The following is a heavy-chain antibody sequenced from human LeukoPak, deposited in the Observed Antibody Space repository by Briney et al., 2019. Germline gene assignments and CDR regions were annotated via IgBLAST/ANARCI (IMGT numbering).Heavy chain of an antibody. Sequence: GGSLRLSCAASGFTFSSYAMHWVRQAPGKGLEWVAVISYDGSNKYYADSVKGRFTISRDNSKNTLYLQMNSLRAEDTAVYYCAKVVLGAFDIWGQGTMVTVSS. J-gene: IGHJ3*02. V-gene: IGHV3-30-3*01. D-gene: IGHD2-8*02. CDR3: AKVVLGAFDI. CDR2: ISYDGSNK. CDR1: GFTFSSYA.